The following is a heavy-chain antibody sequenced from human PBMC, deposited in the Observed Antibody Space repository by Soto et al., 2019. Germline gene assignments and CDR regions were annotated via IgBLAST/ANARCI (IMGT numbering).Heavy chain of an antibody. Sequence: PSQTLSLTCAISGDSVSSNSAAWNWIRQSPSRGLEWLGRTYYRSKWYNDYAVSVKSRITINPDTSKNQYSLQLNSVTPEDTAVYYCARGSYCSGGSCYSTFGWFDPWGQGTLVTVSS. CDR1: GDSVSSNSAA. CDR3: ARGSYCSGGSCYSTFGWFDP. CDR2: TYYRSKWYN. J-gene: IGHJ5*02. D-gene: IGHD2-15*01. V-gene: IGHV6-1*01.